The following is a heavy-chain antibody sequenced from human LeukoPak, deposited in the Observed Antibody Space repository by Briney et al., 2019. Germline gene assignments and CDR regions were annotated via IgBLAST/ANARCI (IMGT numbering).Heavy chain of an antibody. CDR3: AKDRMRGSYTGGYFDY. V-gene: IGHV3-30*18. CDR1: GFTFSSYG. D-gene: IGHD1-26*01. J-gene: IGHJ4*02. CDR2: ISYDGSNK. Sequence: GRSLRLSCAASGFTFSSYGMHWVRQAPGKGLEWVAVISYDGSNKYYADSVKGRFTISRDNSKNTLYLQMNSLRAEDTAVYYCAKDRMRGSYTGGYFDYWGQGTLVTVSS.